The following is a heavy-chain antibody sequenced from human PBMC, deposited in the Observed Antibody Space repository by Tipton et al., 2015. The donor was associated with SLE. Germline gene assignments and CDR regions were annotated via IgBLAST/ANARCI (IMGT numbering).Heavy chain of an antibody. J-gene: IGHJ4*02. CDR1: DYSVSSSYF. CDR2: IHHTGTT. CDR3: VRDPQGDERAPAAW. D-gene: IGHD3-16*01. Sequence: TLSLTCIVSDYSVSSSYFWGWIRQPPGKTLEWIASIHHTGTTYYSSSLKSRVSISVDTSRDQLSLDLISVTAADTAVYYCVRDPQGDERAPAAWWGQGTLVIVSS. V-gene: IGHV4-38-2*02.